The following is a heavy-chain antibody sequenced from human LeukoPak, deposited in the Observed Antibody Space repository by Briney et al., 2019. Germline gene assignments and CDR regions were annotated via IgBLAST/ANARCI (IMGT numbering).Heavy chain of an antibody. J-gene: IGHJ3*02. D-gene: IGHD3-22*01. CDR2: IYYSGST. Sequence: SGTLSLTCTVSGGSISSSSYYWGWIRQPPGKGLEWIGSIYYSGSTYYNPSLKSRVTISVDTSKNQFSLKLSSVTAADTAVYYCARPRITMIVEAFDIWGQGTMVTVSS. CDR3: ARPRITMIVEAFDI. V-gene: IGHV4-39*01. CDR1: GGSISSSSYY.